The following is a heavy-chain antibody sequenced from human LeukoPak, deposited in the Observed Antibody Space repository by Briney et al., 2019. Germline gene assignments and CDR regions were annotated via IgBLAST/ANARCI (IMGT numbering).Heavy chain of an antibody. CDR3: ARGLSYCSGGSCYGGYVDY. D-gene: IGHD2-15*01. J-gene: IGHJ4*02. Sequence: PSETLSLTCTVSGGFISSHYWTWIRQPPGKGLEWIGYIYYSGSTNYNPSLKSRVTISVDTSKNQFSLKLSSVTAADTAVYYCARGLSYCSGGSCYGGYVDYWLRGSMVSVSS. CDR1: GGFISSHY. CDR2: IYYSGST. V-gene: IGHV4-59*11.